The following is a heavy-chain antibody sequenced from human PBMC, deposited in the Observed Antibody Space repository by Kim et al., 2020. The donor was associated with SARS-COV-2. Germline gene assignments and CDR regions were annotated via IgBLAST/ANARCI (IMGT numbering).Heavy chain of an antibody. V-gene: IGHV3-43D*03. D-gene: IGHD1-26*01. CDR2: ISWDGGST. J-gene: IGHJ4*02. CDR1: GFTFDDYA. Sequence: GGSLRLSCAASGFTFDDYAMHWVRQAPGKGLEWVSLISWDGGSTYYADSVKGRFTISRDNSKNSLYLQMNSLRAEDTALYYCAKEKWELQATEGYFDYWGQGTLVTVSS. CDR3: AKEKWELQATEGYFDY.